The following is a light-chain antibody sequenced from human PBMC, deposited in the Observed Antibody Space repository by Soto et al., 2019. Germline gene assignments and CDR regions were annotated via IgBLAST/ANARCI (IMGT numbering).Light chain of an antibody. CDR1: QDISNY. Sequence: DIQMTQSPSSLPASVGDRVTITCQASQDISNYLNWYQQKPGKAPKLLIYDASNLETGVPSRFSGSGSGTDFTFTISSLQPEDIATYYCQQYSNRPIFTFGPGTRVDIK. CDR3: QQYSNRPIFT. CDR2: DAS. J-gene: IGKJ3*01. V-gene: IGKV1-33*01.